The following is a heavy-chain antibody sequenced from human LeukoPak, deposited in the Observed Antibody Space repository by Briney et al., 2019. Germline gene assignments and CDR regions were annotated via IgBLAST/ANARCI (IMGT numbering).Heavy chain of an antibody. CDR2: MNPNSGNT. CDR1: GYTFTSYG. D-gene: IGHD2-15*01. J-gene: IGHJ5*02. V-gene: IGHV1-8*01. Sequence: ASVKVSCKASGYTFTSYGINWVRQATGQGLEWMGWMNPNSGNTGYAQKFQGRVTMTRNTSISTAYMELSSLRSEDTAVYYCARSGYCSGGSCYGWFDPWGQGTLVTVSS. CDR3: ARSGYCSGGSCYGWFDP.